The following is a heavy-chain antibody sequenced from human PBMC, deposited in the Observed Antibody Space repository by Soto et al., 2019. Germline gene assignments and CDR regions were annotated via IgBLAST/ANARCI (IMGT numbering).Heavy chain of an antibody. D-gene: IGHD2-2*01. CDR2: ISAYNGNT. CDR1: GYTFTSYG. Sequence: ASVKVSCTASGYTFTSYGISWVRQAPGQGLEWMGWISAYNGNTNYAQKLQGRVTMTTDTSTSTAYMELRSLRSDDTAVYYCARRPPMRRQNWFDPWGQGTLVTVSS. J-gene: IGHJ5*02. CDR3: ARRPPMRRQNWFDP. V-gene: IGHV1-18*01.